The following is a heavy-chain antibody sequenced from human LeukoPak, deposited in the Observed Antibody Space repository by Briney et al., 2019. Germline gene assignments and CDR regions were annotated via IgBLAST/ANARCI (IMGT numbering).Heavy chain of an antibody. D-gene: IGHD6-13*01. CDR3: ARHGVTESSSFDY. V-gene: IGHV4-59*08. CDR2: IYYSGST. J-gene: IGHJ4*02. Sequence: PSETLSLTCTVSGGSISSYYWSWIRQPPGKGLEWIGYIYYSGSTNYNPSLKSRVTISVDTSKNQFSLKLSSVTAADTAVYYCARHGVTESSSFDYWGQGTLVTVSS. CDR1: GGSISSYY.